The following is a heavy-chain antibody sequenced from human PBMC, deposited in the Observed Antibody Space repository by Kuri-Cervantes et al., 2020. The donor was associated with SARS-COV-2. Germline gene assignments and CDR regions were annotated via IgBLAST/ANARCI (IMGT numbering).Heavy chain of an antibody. D-gene: IGHD2-2*02. CDR1: GYSISSGYY. CDR3: TTLASGIVVVPAAITYYYYMDV. CDR2: IYHSGST. Sequence: GSLRLSCAVSGYSISSGYYWGWIRQPPGKGLEWIGSIYHSGSTYYNPSLKSPVTISVDTSKNQFSLKLSSVTAADTAVYYCTTLASGIVVVPAAITYYYYMDVWGKGTTVTVSS. V-gene: IGHV4-38-2*01. J-gene: IGHJ6*03.